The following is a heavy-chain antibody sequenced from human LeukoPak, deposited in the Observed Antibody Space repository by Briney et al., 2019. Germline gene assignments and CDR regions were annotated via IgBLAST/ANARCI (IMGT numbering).Heavy chain of an antibody. Sequence: SETLSLTCTVSGGSISSYYWSWIRQPAGKGLEWIGRIYTSGSTNYNPSLKSRVTMSVDTSKNQFSLKLSSVTAADTAVYYCAREGGRERGSGSYYQSGWGAFDIWGQGTMVTVSS. CDR2: IYTSGST. J-gene: IGHJ3*02. CDR1: GGSISSYY. V-gene: IGHV4-4*07. D-gene: IGHD3-10*01. CDR3: AREGGRERGSGSYYQSGWGAFDI.